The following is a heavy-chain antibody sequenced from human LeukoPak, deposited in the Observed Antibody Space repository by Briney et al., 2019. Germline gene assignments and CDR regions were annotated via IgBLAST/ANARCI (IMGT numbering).Heavy chain of an antibody. D-gene: IGHD6-19*01. CDR2: IYYSGST. Sequence: ASETLSLTCTVSGGSISSSSYYWGWIRQPPGKGLEWIGSIYYSGSTYYNPSLKSRVTISVDTSKNQFSLKLSSVTAADTAVYYCARDAVAGTKAGAFDIWGQGTMVTVSS. V-gene: IGHV4-39*07. CDR1: GGSISSSSYY. CDR3: ARDAVAGTKAGAFDI. J-gene: IGHJ3*02.